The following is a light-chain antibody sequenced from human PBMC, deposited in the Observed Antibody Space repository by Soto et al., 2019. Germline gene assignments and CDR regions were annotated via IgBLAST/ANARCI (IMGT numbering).Light chain of an antibody. V-gene: IGKV3-15*01. CDR3: QQYNNWPPT. CDR1: QSVSSN. Sequence: EIVMTQSPATLSVSPGERATLSCRASQSVSSNLAWYQQKPGQAPRLLIYGASTSSTCIPARFSGSGSGTELTLTIRSLQSEDFAVYSCQQYNNWPPTFGQGTKVEIK. CDR2: GAS. J-gene: IGKJ1*01.